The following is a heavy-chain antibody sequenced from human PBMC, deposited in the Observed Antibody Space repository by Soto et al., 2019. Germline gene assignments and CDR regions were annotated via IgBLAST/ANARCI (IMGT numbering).Heavy chain of an antibody. Sequence: EVQLVESGGGLVQPGGSLRLSCAASGFTFSSYWMHWVRQAPGKGLVWVSRINSDGSSTSYADSVNGRFTISRDNAKNTLYLQMNSLRAEDTAVYYCASGGGSSDFDYWGQGTLVTVSS. CDR1: GFTFSSYW. CDR3: ASGGGSSDFDY. CDR2: INSDGSST. J-gene: IGHJ4*02. D-gene: IGHD2-15*01. V-gene: IGHV3-74*01.